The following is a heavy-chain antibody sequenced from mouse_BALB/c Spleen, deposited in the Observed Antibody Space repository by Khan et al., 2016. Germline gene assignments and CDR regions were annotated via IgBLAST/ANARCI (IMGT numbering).Heavy chain of an antibody. Sequence: QIQLVQSGPELKKPGETVKISCKASGYTITNYGMNWVKQAPGKGLKWMGWINTNTGEPTYAEAFKGRFAISLETSASTAYLQINNLKNEDTATXFCAEDYYGSNWFAYWGQGTLVTVSA. J-gene: IGHJ3*01. D-gene: IGHD1-1*01. CDR1: GYTITNYG. V-gene: IGHV9-3*02. CDR3: AEDYYGSNWFAY. CDR2: INTNTGEP.